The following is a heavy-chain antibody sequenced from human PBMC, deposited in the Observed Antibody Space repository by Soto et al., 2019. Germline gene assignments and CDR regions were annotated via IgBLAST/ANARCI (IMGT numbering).Heavy chain of an antibody. CDR1: GFTFSSYW. J-gene: IGHJ4*02. D-gene: IGHD5-12*01. CDR3: AKGQKAYSGYDFHLDY. Sequence: HPGGSLRLSCAASGFTFSSYWMHWVRQAPGKGLVWVSRINSDGSSTSYADSVKGRFTISRDNAKNTLYLQMNSLRAEDTAVYYCAKGQKAYSGYDFHLDYWGQGTLVTVSS. CDR2: INSDGSST. V-gene: IGHV3-74*01.